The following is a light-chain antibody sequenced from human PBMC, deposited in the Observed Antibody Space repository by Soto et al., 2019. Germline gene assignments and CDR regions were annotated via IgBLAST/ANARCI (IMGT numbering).Light chain of an antibody. J-gene: IGKJ1*01. Sequence: IQMTQSPSTLSASVGDVVTIACRASQSISSWLAWYQQKPGKAPQLLIYDASSLQSGVPSRFSGSGSGTEFTLTISSLQPDDFASYYCQQYNSYPWTFGQGTKVEI. CDR3: QQYNSYPWT. CDR2: DAS. V-gene: IGKV1-5*01. CDR1: QSISSW.